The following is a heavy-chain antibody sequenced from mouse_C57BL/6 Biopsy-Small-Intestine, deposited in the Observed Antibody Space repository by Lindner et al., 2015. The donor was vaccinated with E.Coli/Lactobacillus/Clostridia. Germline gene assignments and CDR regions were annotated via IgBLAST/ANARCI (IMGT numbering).Heavy chain of an antibody. D-gene: IGHD2-1*01. Sequence: VQLQESGAELVQPGASVKMSCKASGYTFTTYPIEWMKQIHGKSLEWIGNFHPYNDDTKYNEKFKGKVTLTVERSSNTVYLELSRLTSDDSAVYYCARGGNYAYAMDYWGQGTSVTVSS. V-gene: IGHV1-47*01. CDR1: GYTFTTYP. CDR2: FHPYNDDT. CDR3: ARGGNYAYAMDY. J-gene: IGHJ4*01.